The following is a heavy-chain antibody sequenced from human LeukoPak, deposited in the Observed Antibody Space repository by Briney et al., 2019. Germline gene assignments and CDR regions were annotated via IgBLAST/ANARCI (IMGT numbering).Heavy chain of an antibody. CDR2: ISSSGSAI. CDR1: GFTFSSYE. Sequence: GGSLGLSCAASGFTFSSYEMNWVRQAPGKGLEWVAYISSSGSAIHYADSVKGRFTISRDNAKNSVYLQMNGLRAEDTAVYYCAREAPDPFDYWGQGTLVTVSS. V-gene: IGHV3-48*03. CDR3: AREAPDPFDY. J-gene: IGHJ4*02.